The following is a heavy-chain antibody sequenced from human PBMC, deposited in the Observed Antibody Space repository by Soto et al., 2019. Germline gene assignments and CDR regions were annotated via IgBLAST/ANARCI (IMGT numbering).Heavy chain of an antibody. J-gene: IGHJ4*02. CDR2: MNPTSGNT. CDR3: AISGSGWYLY. Sequence: QVQLVQSGAEVKKPGASVKVSCKASGYTFTSYDINWVRQATGQGLEWMGWMNPTSGNTGYAQKLQGRVTMTRNTSIITPYTELSSLRSEDTAVYYCAISGSGWYLYWGQGTLVTVSS. CDR1: GYTFTSYD. V-gene: IGHV1-8*01. D-gene: IGHD6-19*01.